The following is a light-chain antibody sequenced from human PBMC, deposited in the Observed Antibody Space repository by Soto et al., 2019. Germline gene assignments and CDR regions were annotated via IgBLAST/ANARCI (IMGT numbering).Light chain of an antibody. Sequence: DIQMTQSPSTLSASVGDGVTITCRASQNISVWLAWYQQRPGKAPKFLMYDASSLETGVPSRFSGSGFGTGFTLTITSLQPDDFATYYCQQYETYWTFGQGTKVEFK. CDR2: DAS. CDR3: QQYETYWT. V-gene: IGKV1-5*01. J-gene: IGKJ1*01. CDR1: QNISVW.